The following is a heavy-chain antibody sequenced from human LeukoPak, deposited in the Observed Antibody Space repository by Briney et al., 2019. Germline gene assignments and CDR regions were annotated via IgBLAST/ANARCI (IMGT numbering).Heavy chain of an antibody. V-gene: IGHV3-23*01. D-gene: IGHD3-3*01. CDR2: IIFSAENK. CDR3: AKGSTYDFWSGDALDV. J-gene: IGHJ3*01. Sequence: LRLSASASRFTFSSHTRTWVPHAPGNGLEGVSSIIFSAENKYYADSVKGRFTISRDSSQKILSLQMDNLKVDATAIYYCAKGSTYDFWSGDALDVWGQGTMVTVAS. CDR1: RFTFSSHT.